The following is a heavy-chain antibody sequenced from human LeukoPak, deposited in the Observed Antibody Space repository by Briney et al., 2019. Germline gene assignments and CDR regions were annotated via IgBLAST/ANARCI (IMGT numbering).Heavy chain of an antibody. D-gene: IGHD4-17*01. V-gene: IGHV3-30*03. CDR1: GFTFSDYG. J-gene: IGHJ4*02. Sequence: PGRSLRLSCSASGFTFSDYGMHWVRQAPGKGLEWLAVISYDEANTYYADSVKGRFTISRDNSKNTVFLQMNSLRVEDSAMYYCSSATSMTTVTTDYWGRGTLVTVSS. CDR2: ISYDEANT. CDR3: SSATSMTTVTTDY.